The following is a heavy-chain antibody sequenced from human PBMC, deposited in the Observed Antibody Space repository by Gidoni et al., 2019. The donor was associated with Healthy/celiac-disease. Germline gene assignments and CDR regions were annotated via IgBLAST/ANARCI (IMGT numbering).Heavy chain of an antibody. Sequence: ELQLVESGGGLVQPGGSLILSCAASGFPCSGYAMSWVRQASGKGLAWVSAISVSGGSTYDADVVKGRFTISRDNSKNTLYLQMNILRAEDTAVYYCAKGGSYHWFDPWGQGTLVTVSS. J-gene: IGHJ5*02. CDR3: AKGGSYHWFDP. CDR2: ISVSGGST. D-gene: IGHD3-16*02. CDR1: GFPCSGYA. V-gene: IGHV3-23*04.